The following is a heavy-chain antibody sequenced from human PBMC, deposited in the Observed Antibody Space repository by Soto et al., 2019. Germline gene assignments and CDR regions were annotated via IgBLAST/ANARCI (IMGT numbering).Heavy chain of an antibody. J-gene: IGHJ4*02. CDR2: IYYSGST. D-gene: IGHD6-13*01. V-gene: IGHV4-59*01. CDR1: GGSISSYY. Sequence: SETQSLTCTVSGGSISSYYWSWIRQPPGKGLEWIGYIYYSGSTNYNPSLKSRVTISVDTSKNQFSLKLSSVTAADTAVYYCARARPGPPSYSSSWYVDYWGQGTLGTVSS. CDR3: ARARPGPPSYSSSWYVDY.